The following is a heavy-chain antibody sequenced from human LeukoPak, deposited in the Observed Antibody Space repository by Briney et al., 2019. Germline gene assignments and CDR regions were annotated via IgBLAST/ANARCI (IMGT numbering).Heavy chain of an antibody. CDR1: GYTFTGYY. CDR2: VNPNSGGT. V-gene: IGHV1-2*02. J-gene: IGHJ4*02. Sequence: ASVKVSCKASGYTFTGYYMHWVRQAPGQGLEWMGWVNPNSGGTNYAQKFQGRVTMTRDTSISTSYMELSRLRSDDTAVYYCARAWLRLNPYFDYWGQGTLVTVSS. D-gene: IGHD5-12*01. CDR3: ARAWLRLNPYFDY.